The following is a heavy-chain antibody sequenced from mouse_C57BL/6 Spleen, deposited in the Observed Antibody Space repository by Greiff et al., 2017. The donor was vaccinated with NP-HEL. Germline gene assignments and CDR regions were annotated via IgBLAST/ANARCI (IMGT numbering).Heavy chain of an antibody. V-gene: IGHV1-85*01. CDR1: GYTFTSYD. D-gene: IGHD1-1*01. Sequence: QVQLQQSGPELVKPGASVKLSCKASGYTFTSYDINWVKQRPGQGLEWIGWIYPRDGSTKYNEKFKGKSTLTVDTPSSTAYMVLHSLTSKDSAVYFCANYYGSSPGAYWGQGTLVTVSA. CDR2: IYPRDGST. J-gene: IGHJ3*01. CDR3: ANYYGSSPGAY.